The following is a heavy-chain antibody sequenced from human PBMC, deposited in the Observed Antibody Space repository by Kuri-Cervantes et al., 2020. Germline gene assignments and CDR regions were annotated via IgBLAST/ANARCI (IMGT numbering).Heavy chain of an antibody. CDR1: GGSISSSNW. V-gene: IGHV4-4*02. D-gene: IGHD3-10*01. CDR2: IYHSGST. CDR3: ASITPPIPMDDAFDI. Sequence: SETLSLSCAVSGGSISSSNWWSWVRQPPGKGLEWSGEIYHSGSTNYNPSLKSRVTISVDKSKNQFSLKLSSVTAADTAVYYCASITPPIPMDDAFDIWGQGTMVTVSS. J-gene: IGHJ3*02.